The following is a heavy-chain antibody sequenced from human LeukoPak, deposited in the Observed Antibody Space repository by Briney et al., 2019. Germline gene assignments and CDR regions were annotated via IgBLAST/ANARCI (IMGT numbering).Heavy chain of an antibody. CDR1: GYSISSGYY. D-gene: IGHD6-13*01. V-gene: IGHV4-38-2*02. Sequence: SETLSLTCTVSGYSISSGYYWGWIRQPLGKGLEWIGSIYHSGSTYYNPSLKSRVTISVDTSKNQFSLKLSSVTAADTAVYYCAREAVAAAGVGMDVWGKGTTVTVSS. J-gene: IGHJ6*04. CDR2: IYHSGST. CDR3: AREAVAAAGVGMDV.